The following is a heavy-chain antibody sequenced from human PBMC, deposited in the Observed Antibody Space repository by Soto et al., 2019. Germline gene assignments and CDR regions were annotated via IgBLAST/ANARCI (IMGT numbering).Heavy chain of an antibody. V-gene: IGHV4-59*01. Sequence: PSETLSLTGTVSGGSIRSYYWSWIRQPPGKGLEWIGYIYYSGSANYNPSLRSRVTISVFTSKNQFALKRSSVTAADTAVYYCATQTGNFGYWGQGTLVTVSS. CDR1: GGSIRSYY. D-gene: IGHD3-10*01. CDR3: ATQTGNFGY. J-gene: IGHJ4*02. CDR2: IYYSGSA.